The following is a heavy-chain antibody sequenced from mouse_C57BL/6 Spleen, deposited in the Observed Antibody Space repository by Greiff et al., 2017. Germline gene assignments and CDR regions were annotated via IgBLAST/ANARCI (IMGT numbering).Heavy chain of an antibody. V-gene: IGHV1-85*01. CDR1: GYTFPSYD. Sequence: VQLQQSGPELVKPGASVKLSCKASGYTFPSYDINWVKQRPGQGLEWIGWIYPRDGSTKYNEKFKGKATLTVDTSSSTAYMELHSLTSEDSAVYFCARDDYDDWFAYWGQGTLVTVSA. CDR2: IYPRDGST. CDR3: ARDDYDDWFAY. D-gene: IGHD2-4*01. J-gene: IGHJ3*01.